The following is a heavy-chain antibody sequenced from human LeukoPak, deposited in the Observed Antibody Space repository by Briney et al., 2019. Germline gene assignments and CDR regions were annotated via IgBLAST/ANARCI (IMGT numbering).Heavy chain of an antibody. CDR1: GGSFNNYY. J-gene: IGHJ5*02. D-gene: IGHD2-2*01. CDR2: INHSGST. Sequence: PSETLSLTCAVYGGSFNNYYWSWIRQPPGKGLEWIGEINHSGSTNYNPSLKSRVTISVDTSKNQFSLKLSSVTAADTAVYYCARDREDCASSNCFWRWFDPWGQGTLVTVSS. V-gene: IGHV4-34*01. CDR3: ARDREDCASSNCFWRWFDP.